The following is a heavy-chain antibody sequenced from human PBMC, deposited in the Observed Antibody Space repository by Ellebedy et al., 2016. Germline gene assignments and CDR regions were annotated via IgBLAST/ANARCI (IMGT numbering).Heavy chain of an antibody. CDR2: IGISTTDM. CDR3: ARGVDYSFDH. V-gene: IGHV3-21*05. Sequence: AGSLRLSXVASGFIFRTYGMPWVRQTPGQGLAWVSFIGISTTDMYYADSVKGRFTISRDNAKNLMSLQMNSLRAEDTAVYYCARGVDYSFDHWGQGTLVTVSS. J-gene: IGHJ4*02. D-gene: IGHD2-21*01. CDR1: GFIFRTYG.